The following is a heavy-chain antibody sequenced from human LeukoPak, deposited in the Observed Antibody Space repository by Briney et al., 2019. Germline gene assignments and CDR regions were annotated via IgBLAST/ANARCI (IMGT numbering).Heavy chain of an antibody. D-gene: IGHD1-26*01. Sequence: GGSLRLSCAASGFTFSSYAMSWVRQAPGKGLEWVSAISGSGGSTYYADSVRGRFTISRDNSKNTLYLQMNSLRAEDTAEYYCAKDLRVGATDCYFDYWGQGTLVTVSS. V-gene: IGHV3-23*01. CDR2: ISGSGGST. J-gene: IGHJ4*02. CDR3: AKDLRVGATDCYFDY. CDR1: GFTFSSYA.